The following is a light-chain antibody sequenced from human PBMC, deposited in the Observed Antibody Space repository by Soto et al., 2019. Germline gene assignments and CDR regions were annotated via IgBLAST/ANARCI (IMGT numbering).Light chain of an antibody. J-gene: IGKJ1*01. CDR3: QQYGSSPRT. V-gene: IGKV3-20*01. Sequence: DIVFTKSPGALSLSPGERATLSCRASQSVSSSYLAWYQQKPGQAPRLLIYGASSRATGIPDRFSGSGSGTDFTLTIRRLEPEDFAVYYCQQYGSSPRTVGQGTKVDI. CDR1: QSVSSSY. CDR2: GAS.